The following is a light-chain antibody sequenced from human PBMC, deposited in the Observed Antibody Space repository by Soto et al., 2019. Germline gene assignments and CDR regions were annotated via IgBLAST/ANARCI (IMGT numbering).Light chain of an antibody. CDR2: AAS. CDR1: QSISSH. J-gene: IGKJ4*01. CDR3: QQSYNIPLT. V-gene: IGKV1-39*01. Sequence: DIQMTQSPSFLSASVGDRVTITCRASQSISSHLSWYQQKPGKAPKLLIFAASNLQSGVPSRFSGSGSGTDFTLTISSLQPEDFATYSCQQSYNIPLTFGGGTKVEVK.